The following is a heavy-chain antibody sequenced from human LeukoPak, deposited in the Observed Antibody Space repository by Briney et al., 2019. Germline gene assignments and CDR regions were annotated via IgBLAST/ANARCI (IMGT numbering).Heavy chain of an antibody. Sequence: GSLRLSCAASGFTFSSYAMKWVRQAPGKGLEWVSAISRTSAYIYYSDSVKGRFTISRDNAKNSVYLQIDSLRAEDTAVYYCARDERRYRSDSSCYPGDYWGQGTLVTVSS. CDR1: GFTFSSYA. J-gene: IGHJ4*02. V-gene: IGHV3-21*01. CDR2: ISRTSAYI. CDR3: ARDERRYRSDSSCYPGDY. D-gene: IGHD6-6*01.